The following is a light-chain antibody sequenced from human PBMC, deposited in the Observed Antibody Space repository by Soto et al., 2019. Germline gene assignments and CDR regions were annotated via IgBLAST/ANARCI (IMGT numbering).Light chain of an antibody. CDR3: QQYSMSPRT. CDR2: GAF. Sequence: EIVLTQSPATLSFSPGERATVSCRASQSVSGSYLAWYQQKPGQPPRLLIYGAFNRAGGIPDRFSGSGSGTDFTLIISRLEPEDFAVYYCQQYSMSPRTFGQGTKVDIK. J-gene: IGKJ1*01. V-gene: IGKV3-20*01. CDR1: QSVSGSY.